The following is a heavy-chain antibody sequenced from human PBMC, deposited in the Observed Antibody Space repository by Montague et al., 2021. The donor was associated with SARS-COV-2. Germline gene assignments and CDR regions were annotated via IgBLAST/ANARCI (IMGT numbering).Heavy chain of an antibody. CDR1: GGSFSTYS. D-gene: IGHD3-10*01. CDR3: ARLGDGVVPSPILGVGPYYSYNYMDV. V-gene: IGHV4-34*01. CDR2: IHHGGST. J-gene: IGHJ6*03. Sequence: SETLSLTCAVHGGSFSTYSWNWICQPPGKGLEWIGEIHHGGSTNYNPSLESRVTISADTSKNQFSLKLTSVAAADTAVYYCARLGDGVVPSPILGVGPYYSYNYMDVWGKGTTVTVSS.